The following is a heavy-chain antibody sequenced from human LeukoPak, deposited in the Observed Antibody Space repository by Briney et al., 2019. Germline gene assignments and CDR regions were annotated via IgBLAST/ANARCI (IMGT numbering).Heavy chain of an antibody. V-gene: IGHV1-8*01. CDR3: ARGGSYYDFWSGYYGRYYGMDV. CDR2: MNPNSGNT. Sequence: ASVKVSCKASGYTFTSYDINWVRQATGQGLEWMGWMNPNSGNTGYAQKFQGRVTMTRNTSISTAYMELSSLRSEDTAVYYCARGGSYYDFWSGYYGRYYGMDVWGQGTTVTVPS. J-gene: IGHJ6*02. CDR1: GYTFTSYD. D-gene: IGHD3-3*01.